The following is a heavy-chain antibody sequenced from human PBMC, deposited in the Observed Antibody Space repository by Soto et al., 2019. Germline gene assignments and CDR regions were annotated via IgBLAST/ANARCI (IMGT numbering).Heavy chain of an antibody. CDR2: ISCDGSNK. CDR1: GFTFSSYF. D-gene: IGHD1-26*01. V-gene: IGHV3-30*18. Sequence: GGSLRLSCAASGFTFSSYFMHWFRQAPGKGLEWVAVISCDGSNKYYADSVKGRFTISRDNSKNTLYLQMNSLRAEDTAVYYCEKHGRYYNYWGQRTLVTVSS. J-gene: IGHJ4*02. CDR3: EKHGRYYNY.